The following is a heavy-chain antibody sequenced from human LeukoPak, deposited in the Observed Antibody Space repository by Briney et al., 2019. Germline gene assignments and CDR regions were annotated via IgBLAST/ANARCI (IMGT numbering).Heavy chain of an antibody. D-gene: IGHD6-25*01. Sequence: SETLSLTCTVFGGSIIGEHFYWRWIRQPPGKGLEWIGSLYYSGSTYYNSSLKSRVTISVDTSKNQFSLSLTSVTAADTAVYYCARDCCGYRSWFDPWSQGTPVTVSS. CDR2: LYYSGST. V-gene: IGHV4-39*07. J-gene: IGHJ5*02. CDR3: ARDCCGYRSWFDP. CDR1: GGSIIGEHFY.